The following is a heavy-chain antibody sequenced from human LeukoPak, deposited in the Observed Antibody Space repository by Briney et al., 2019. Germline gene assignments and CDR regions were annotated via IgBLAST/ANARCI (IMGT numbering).Heavy chain of an antibody. V-gene: IGHV4-30-2*01. J-gene: IGHJ6*02. CDR2: IYHSGST. D-gene: IGHD3-10*01. CDR3: ARGGRFGPNTRRYYGMDV. CDR1: GGSISSGGYS. Sequence: KPSETLSLTCAVSGGSISSGGYSWSWIRQPPGKGLEWIGYIYHSGSTNYNPSLKSRVTISVDTSRNQFSLKLSSVTAADTAVYYCARGGRFGPNTRRYYGMDVWGQGTTVTVSS.